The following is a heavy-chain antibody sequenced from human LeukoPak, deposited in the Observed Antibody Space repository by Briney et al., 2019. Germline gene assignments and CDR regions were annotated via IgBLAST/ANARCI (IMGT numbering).Heavy chain of an antibody. V-gene: IGHV1-8*01. CDR1: GYTFTSYD. J-gene: IGHJ4*02. Sequence: ASVKVSCKASGYTFTSYDINWVRQATGQGLEWMGWMNPNSGNTGYVQKFQGRVTMTRNTSISTAYMELSSLRSEDTAVYYCAREVGGYSYGTRNPFDYWGQGTLVTVSS. CDR3: AREVGGYSYGTRNPFDY. D-gene: IGHD5-18*01. CDR2: MNPNSGNT.